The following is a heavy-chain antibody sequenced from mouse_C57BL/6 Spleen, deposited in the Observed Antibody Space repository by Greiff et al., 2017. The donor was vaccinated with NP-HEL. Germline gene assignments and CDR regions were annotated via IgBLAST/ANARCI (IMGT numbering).Heavy chain of an antibody. V-gene: IGHV1-15*01. CDR2: IDPETGGT. D-gene: IGHD1-1*01. CDR1: GYTFTDYE. J-gene: IGHJ3*01. CDR3: TRYDYGTGFAY. Sequence: QVHVKQSGAELVRPGASVTLSCKASGYTFTDYEMHWVKQTPVHGLEWIGAIDPETGGTAYNQKFKGKAILTADKSSSTAYMELRSLTSEDSAVYYCTRYDYGTGFAYWGQGTLVTVSA.